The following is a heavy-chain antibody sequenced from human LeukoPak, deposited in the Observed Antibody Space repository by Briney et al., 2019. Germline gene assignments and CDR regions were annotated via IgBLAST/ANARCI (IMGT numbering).Heavy chain of an antibody. J-gene: IGHJ4*02. V-gene: IGHV3-30-3*01. CDR2: ISYDGSNK. CDR3: ARDCSSTSCYTDDH. CDR1: GFTFSSYA. Sequence: GGSLRLSCAASGFTFSSYAMHWVRQAPGKGLEWVAVISYDGSNKYYADSVKGRFTISRDNSKNTLYLQMNSLRAEDTAVYYCARDCSSTSCYTDDHWGQGTLVAVSS. D-gene: IGHD2-2*02.